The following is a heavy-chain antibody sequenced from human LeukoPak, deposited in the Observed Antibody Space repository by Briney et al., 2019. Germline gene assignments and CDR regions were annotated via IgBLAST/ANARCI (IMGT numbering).Heavy chain of an antibody. CDR1: GYTFTSYG. CDR3: ARSYYYDSSGYYFDY. D-gene: IGHD3-22*01. Sequence: VASVKVSCKASGYTFTSYGISWVRQAPGQGLEWMGWISAYTSNTNYAQKFQARVTITRDTSASTAYMELSSLRSEDMAVYYCARSYYYDSSGYYFDYWGQGTLVTVSS. J-gene: IGHJ4*02. V-gene: IGHV1-18*03. CDR2: ISAYTSNT.